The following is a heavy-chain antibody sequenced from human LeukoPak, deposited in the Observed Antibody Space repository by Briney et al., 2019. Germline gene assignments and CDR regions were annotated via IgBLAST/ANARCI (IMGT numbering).Heavy chain of an antibody. V-gene: IGHV3-9*01. Sequence: TGGSLRLSCAASGFTFDDYAMHWVRQAPGKGLEWVSGISWNSGSIGYADSMKGRFTISRDNAKNSLYLQMNSLRAEDTAVYYCVTTWGAHYWYFDLWGRGALVTVSS. CDR3: VTTWGAHYWYFDL. D-gene: IGHD1-26*01. CDR2: ISWNSGSI. J-gene: IGHJ2*01. CDR1: GFTFDDYA.